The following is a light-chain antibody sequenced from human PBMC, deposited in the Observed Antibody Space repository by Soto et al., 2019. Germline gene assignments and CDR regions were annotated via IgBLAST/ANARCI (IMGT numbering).Light chain of an antibody. Sequence: EIVLTQSPATLSLSPGDRATLSCRASQSVNSCLAWYQQKPGQAPRLLMSDASNRATGIPARFSGSGSGTDFTLTISSLEPEDFAVYYCQQRSNWPPVFGQGTRVEIK. V-gene: IGKV3-11*01. J-gene: IGKJ2*01. CDR2: DAS. CDR1: QSVNSC. CDR3: QQRSNWPPV.